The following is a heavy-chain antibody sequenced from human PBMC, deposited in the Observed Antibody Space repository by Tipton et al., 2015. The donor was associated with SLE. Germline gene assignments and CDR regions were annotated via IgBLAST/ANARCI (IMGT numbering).Heavy chain of an antibody. Sequence: TLSLTCVVSGYSITSDNYWDWIRQPPGKGLEWIGRIYHSGSIYYNPSFESRVTLSIDTSKNQFSLKLASVTAADTAVYYCARKISVPAWGYYFDYWGLGTRVIVSS. CDR3: ARKISVPAWGYYFDY. V-gene: IGHV4-38-2*01. CDR1: GYSITSDNY. J-gene: IGHJ4*02. D-gene: IGHD3-16*01. CDR2: IYHSGSI.